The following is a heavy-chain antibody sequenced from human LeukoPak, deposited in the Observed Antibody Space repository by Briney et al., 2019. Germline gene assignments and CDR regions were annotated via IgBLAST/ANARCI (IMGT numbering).Heavy chain of an antibody. CDR3: AGGYVPAASIAVASTGFDY. J-gene: IGHJ4*02. CDR2: INHSGST. V-gene: IGHV4-34*01. Sequence: SETLSLTCAVYGGSFSGYYWSWIRQPPGKGLEWIGEINHSGSTNYNPSLKSRVTISVDTSKNQFSLKLSSVTAADTAVYYCAGGYVPAASIAVASTGFDYWGQGTLVTVSS. CDR1: GGSFSGYY. D-gene: IGHD6-19*01.